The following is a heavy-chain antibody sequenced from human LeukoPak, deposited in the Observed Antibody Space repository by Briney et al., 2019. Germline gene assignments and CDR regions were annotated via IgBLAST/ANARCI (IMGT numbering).Heavy chain of an antibody. J-gene: IGHJ4*02. CDR2: IISTYGAS. Sequence: SVNVSFTSSVDTVLKYAIGWVRQAPGQGREWIGGIISTYGASNSAQKFQGRVTLTTDESANTAYMELRSLRSRDTAVYYCARDRTGYGNYYFDSWGQGTPVTVSS. V-gene: IGHV1-69*05. CDR1: VDTVLKYA. D-gene: IGHD5-18*01. CDR3: ARDRTGYGNYYFDS.